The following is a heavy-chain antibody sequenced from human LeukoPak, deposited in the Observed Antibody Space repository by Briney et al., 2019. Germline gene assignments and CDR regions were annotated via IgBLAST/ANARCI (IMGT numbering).Heavy chain of an antibody. Sequence: GGSLRLSCAASGFTYSSYAMSWVRQPPGKGLEWVSAISGSGGSTYYADSVKGRFTISRDNSKNTLYLQMNSLRAEDTAVYYCAKGYCSGGSCSHFDYWGQGTLVTVSS. CDR2: ISGSGGST. V-gene: IGHV3-23*01. D-gene: IGHD2-15*01. J-gene: IGHJ4*02. CDR3: AKGYCSGGSCSHFDY. CDR1: GFTYSSYA.